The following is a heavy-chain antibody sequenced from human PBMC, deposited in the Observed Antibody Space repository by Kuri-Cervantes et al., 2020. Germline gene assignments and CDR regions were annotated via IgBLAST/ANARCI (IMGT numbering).Heavy chain of an antibody. CDR2: ISGSGGST. D-gene: IGHD3-10*01. Sequence: GGSLRLSCAASGFTFSSYGMHWVRQAPGKGLEWVSAISGSGGSTYYADSVKGRFTISRDNSKNTLYLQMNSLRAEDTAVYYCAIIWFGELEIMDVWGQGTTVTVSS. CDR1: GFTFSSYG. J-gene: IGHJ6*02. CDR3: AIIWFGELEIMDV. V-gene: IGHV3-23*01.